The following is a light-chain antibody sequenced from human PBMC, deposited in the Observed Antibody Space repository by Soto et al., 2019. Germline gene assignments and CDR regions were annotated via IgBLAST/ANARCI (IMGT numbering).Light chain of an antibody. CDR1: QSDSNY. V-gene: IGKV3-11*01. CDR2: DTS. CDR3: QQRTNWPRT. Sequence: EIGLTQPPAPLSLSPGERDTLSCMASQSDSNYLAWYQQKPGQAPRPLIYDTSNRATGIPARFSGSGSETDFTLTISSREAEDFAVDYCQQRTNWPRTFGQGTLVKIK. J-gene: IGKJ1*01.